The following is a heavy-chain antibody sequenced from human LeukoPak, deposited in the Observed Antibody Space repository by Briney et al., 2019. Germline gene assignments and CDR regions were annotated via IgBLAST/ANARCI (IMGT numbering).Heavy chain of an antibody. Sequence: ASVKVSCKASGYTFTSYGISWVRQAPGQGLEWMGWISAYSGNTNYAQKLQGRVTMTTDTSTSTAYMELRSLRSDDTAMYYCARTYYYDSSGYGRGAFDIWGQGTMVTVSS. CDR3: ARTYYYDSSGYGRGAFDI. V-gene: IGHV1-18*01. J-gene: IGHJ3*02. CDR2: ISAYSGNT. CDR1: GYTFTSYG. D-gene: IGHD3-22*01.